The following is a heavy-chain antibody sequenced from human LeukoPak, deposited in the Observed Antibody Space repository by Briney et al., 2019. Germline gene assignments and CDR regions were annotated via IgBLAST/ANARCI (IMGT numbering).Heavy chain of an antibody. CDR2: MSPRNGNT. J-gene: IGHJ4*02. V-gene: IGHV1-8*01. CDR3: ARGVDAGVDY. CDR1: GYTLTSLD. D-gene: IGHD2-8*01. Sequence: ASVKVSCKASGYTLTSLDINWMRQTTGQGLEWLGWMSPRNGNTGYAQEFQGRVTMTGGTSKTTAYLELSSLTSDDTAIYYCARGVDAGVDYWGQGTLITVSS.